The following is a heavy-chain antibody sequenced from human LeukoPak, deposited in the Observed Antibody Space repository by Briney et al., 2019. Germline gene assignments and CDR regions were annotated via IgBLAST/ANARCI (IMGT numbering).Heavy chain of an antibody. CDR1: GYTFTGYY. CDR3: AIIYYYGSSGYYYEDDY. D-gene: IGHD3-22*01. Sequence: AASVKVSCKASGYTFTGYYMHWVRQAPGQGLEWMGWINPNSGGTNYAQKFQGRVTMTRDTSISTAYMELSRLRSDDTAVYYCAIIYYYGSSGYYYEDDYWGQGTLVTVSS. J-gene: IGHJ4*02. CDR2: INPNSGGT. V-gene: IGHV1-2*02.